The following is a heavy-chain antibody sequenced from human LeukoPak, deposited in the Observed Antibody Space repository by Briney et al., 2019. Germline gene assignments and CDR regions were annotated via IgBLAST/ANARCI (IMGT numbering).Heavy chain of an antibody. CDR2: IKGDGSVK. D-gene: IGHD1-20*01. J-gene: IGHJ4*02. CDR3: ARLSGDITVFDL. Sequence: GGSLRLSCAASGFTVSSCWMSLVRQAPGKGLEWVASIKGDGSVKQYVDSVQGRFTVSRDNTKNSLYLQMNSLRAEDTAVYYCARLSGDITVFDLWGQGTLVTVSS. V-gene: IGHV3-7*01. CDR1: GFTVSSCW.